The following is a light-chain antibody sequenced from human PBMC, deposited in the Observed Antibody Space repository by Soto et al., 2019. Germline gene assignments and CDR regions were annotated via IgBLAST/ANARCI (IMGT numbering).Light chain of an antibody. Sequence: EIVMTQSPATLSVSPGEGATLSCRASQSVHSDLAWYQQKPGQAPRLLIYDASTRATGIPARFSGSGSGTEFPPTISGLQSEVFAFYTFQHYTTWPPPLFGGGPKVEI. V-gene: IGKV3-15*01. CDR2: DAS. J-gene: IGKJ4*01. CDR3: QHYTTWPPPL. CDR1: QSVHSD.